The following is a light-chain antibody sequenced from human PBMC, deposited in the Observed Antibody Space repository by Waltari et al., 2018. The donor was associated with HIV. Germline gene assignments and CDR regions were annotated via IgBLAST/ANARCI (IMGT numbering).Light chain of an antibody. V-gene: IGLV1-51*01. J-gene: IGLJ3*02. CDR2: DNR. CDR3: GTWDRTLGGGV. CDR1: SSNIGNDY. Sequence: QSVLTQPPSVSAAPGQKVTISCSRSSSNIGNDYVSWYQHVPGAAPRLLIYDNRKRPSGIPDRVAGCESGTSATLAITGLQTGDEADYYCGTWDRTLGGGVFGGGTKLTVL.